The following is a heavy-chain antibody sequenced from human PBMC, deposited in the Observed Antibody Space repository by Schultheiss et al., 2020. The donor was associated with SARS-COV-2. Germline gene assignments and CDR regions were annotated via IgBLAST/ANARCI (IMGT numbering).Heavy chain of an antibody. V-gene: IGHV3-48*03. D-gene: IGHD6-19*01. CDR2: ISSSGSTI. CDR3: ARIFGSGWYDV. J-gene: IGHJ6*02. CDR1: GFTFSSYE. Sequence: GGSLRLSCAASGFTFSSYEMNWVRQAPGKGLEWVSYISSSGSTIYYADSVKGRFTISRDNAKNSLYLQMNSLRAEDTAVYYCARIFGSGWYDVWGQGTTVTVAS.